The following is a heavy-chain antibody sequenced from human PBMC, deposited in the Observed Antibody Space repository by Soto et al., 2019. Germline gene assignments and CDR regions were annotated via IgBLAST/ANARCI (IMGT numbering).Heavy chain of an antibody. CDR1: RFTFTSYA. CDR3: AKDVEGGSLFRGAFDY. J-gene: IGHJ4*02. CDR2: ISASGGAT. D-gene: IGHD1-26*01. Sequence: EVELLESGGGVVQPGGSLRLSCVASRFTFTSYAMSWVRQAPGKGLEWVAAISASGGATIHADSVKGRLTISRDNSKNTLYLQMNSLRAEDTAVYYCAKDVEGGSLFRGAFDYWGQGTQVTVSS. V-gene: IGHV3-23*01.